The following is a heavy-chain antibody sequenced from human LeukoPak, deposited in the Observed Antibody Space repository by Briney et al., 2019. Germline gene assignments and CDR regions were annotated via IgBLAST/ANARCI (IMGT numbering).Heavy chain of an antibody. CDR1: GFTFSSYD. D-gene: IGHD1-26*01. V-gene: IGHV3-13*01. J-gene: IGHJ4*02. Sequence: GGPLRLSCAASGFTFSSYDMHWVRQVRGKGLEWVSTIGPGGDTYYSNSVRGRFTISRENARNSLYLQMSSLRSADAATYYCARGAGSDWIHWGQGALVAVSS. CDR2: IGPGGDT. CDR3: ARGAGSDWIH.